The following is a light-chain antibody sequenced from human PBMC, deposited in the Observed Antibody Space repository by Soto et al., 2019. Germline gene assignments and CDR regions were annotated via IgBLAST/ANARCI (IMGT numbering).Light chain of an antibody. CDR3: QQYHTWPA. Sequence: ETVMTQSPATLSVSPGERVTLSCRASQSVFSSLAWYQQKPGQAPRLLIYGAATRATGIPARFSGSGSGTDFTLTISSLQSEDCAVYFCQQYHTWPAFGRGTKV. CDR1: QSVFSS. J-gene: IGKJ1*01. CDR2: GAA. V-gene: IGKV3-15*01.